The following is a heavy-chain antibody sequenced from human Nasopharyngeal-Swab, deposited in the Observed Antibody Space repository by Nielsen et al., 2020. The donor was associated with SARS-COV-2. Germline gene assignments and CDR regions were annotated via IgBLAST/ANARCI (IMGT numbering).Heavy chain of an antibody. CDR3: ARDGLGGYPCY. CDR2: ISSSSSYT. Sequence: LKISCAASGFTFSDYYMSWIRQAPGKGLEWVSYISSSSSYTNYADSVKGRFTISRDNAKNSLYLQMNSLRAEDTAVYYCARDGLGGYPCYWGQGTLVTVSS. J-gene: IGHJ4*02. V-gene: IGHV3-11*06. CDR1: GFTFSDYY. D-gene: IGHD5-12*01.